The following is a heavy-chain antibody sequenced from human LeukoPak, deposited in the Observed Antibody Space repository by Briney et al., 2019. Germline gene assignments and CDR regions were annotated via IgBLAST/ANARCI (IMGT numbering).Heavy chain of an antibody. Sequence: ASVKVSCKASGYTFTSYDINWVRQATGQGLEWMGWMNPNSGNTGYAQKFQGRATMTRNTSISTAYMELSSLRSEGTAVYYCARGGPKQLGVPEYYMDVWGKGTTVTVSS. CDR1: GYTFTSYD. J-gene: IGHJ6*03. V-gene: IGHV1-8*01. CDR2: MNPNSGNT. CDR3: ARGGPKQLGVPEYYMDV. D-gene: IGHD6-6*01.